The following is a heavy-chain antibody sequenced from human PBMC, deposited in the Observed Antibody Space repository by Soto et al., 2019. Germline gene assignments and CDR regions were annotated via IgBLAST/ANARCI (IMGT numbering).Heavy chain of an antibody. V-gene: IGHV3-9*01. Sequence: EVQLVESGGGLVQPGRSLRLSCAASGFIFDDYAMHWVRQAPGKGLEWVSGISWNCGTIDYADSVKGRFTISRDNAKNSLYLQMNSLRAEDTALYYCAKDWASTVPNAFDIWGQGTMVTVS. CDR1: GFIFDDYA. CDR3: AKDWASTVPNAFDI. J-gene: IGHJ3*02. D-gene: IGHD4-17*01. CDR2: ISWNCGTI.